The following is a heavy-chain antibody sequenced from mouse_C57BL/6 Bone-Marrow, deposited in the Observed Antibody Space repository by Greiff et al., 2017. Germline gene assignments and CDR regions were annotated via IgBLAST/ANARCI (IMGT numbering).Heavy chain of an antibody. CDR3: ARDYITTVVAFYWYCDV. V-gene: IGHV3-6*01. D-gene: IGHD1-1*01. CDR1: GYSITSGYY. CDR2: ISYDGSN. Sequence: VQLKESGPGLVKPSQSLSLTCSVTGYSITSGYYWNWIRQFPGNKLEWMGYISYDGSNNYNPSLKNRISITRDTSKNQFFLKLNSVTTEDTATYYCARDYITTVVAFYWYCDVWGTGTTVTVSS. J-gene: IGHJ1*03.